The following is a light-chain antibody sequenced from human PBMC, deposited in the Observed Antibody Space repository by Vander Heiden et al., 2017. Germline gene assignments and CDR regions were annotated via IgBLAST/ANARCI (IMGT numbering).Light chain of an antibody. CDR2: EDS. CDR3: QSADSSGTVV. CDR1: ALPKQY. J-gene: IGLJ2*01. V-gene: IGLV3-25*03. Sequence: SYELTQPPSVSVSPGQTARITCSGDALPKQYAYWYQQKPGQAPVLVIYEDSERPSGIPGRFSGSSSGTTVTLTISGGQAEDEADYYCQSADSSGTVVFGGGTKLTVL.